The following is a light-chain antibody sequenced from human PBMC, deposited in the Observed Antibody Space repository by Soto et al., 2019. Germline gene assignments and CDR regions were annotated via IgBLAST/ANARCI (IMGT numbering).Light chain of an antibody. V-gene: IGKV3-20*01. Sequence: EIVLTQSPGTLSLSPGERATLSCRASQSVSSSYLAWYQQKPGQAPRLLIYGASSRATGIPDRFSGSGSGTDFTLTISRLEPEDFAVYYCQQHGSSPPWTFGQGTKVEIE. CDR1: QSVSSSY. CDR2: GAS. J-gene: IGKJ1*01. CDR3: QQHGSSPPWT.